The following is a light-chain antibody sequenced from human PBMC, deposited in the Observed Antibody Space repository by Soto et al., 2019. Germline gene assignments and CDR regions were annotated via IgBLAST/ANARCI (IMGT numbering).Light chain of an antibody. CDR1: QSVGTY. Sequence: EIVLTQSPDTLSLSPGERATLSCRASQSVGTYLVWYQQKPGQAPRLLIYGASSRATGIPDRFSGSGSGTDFTLTISRLEPEDFAVYYCQQYGSSPLWVTFGPGTKADI. J-gene: IGKJ3*01. CDR2: GAS. V-gene: IGKV3-20*01. CDR3: QQYGSSPLWVT.